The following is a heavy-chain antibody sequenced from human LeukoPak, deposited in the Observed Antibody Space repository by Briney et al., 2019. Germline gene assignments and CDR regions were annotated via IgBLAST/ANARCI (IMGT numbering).Heavy chain of an antibody. CDR2: INSDGSYT. V-gene: IGHV3-74*01. D-gene: IGHD1-1*01. CDR3: ARGPTGAVDY. J-gene: IGHJ4*02. CDR1: GFTFSSYW. Sequence: GGSLRLSCAASGFTFSSYWMYWVRQAPGKGLVWFSRINSDGSYTSYADSVKGRFTFSRDNAKNTLYLQMNSLRAEDTAVYYCARGPTGAVDYWGQGTLVTVSS.